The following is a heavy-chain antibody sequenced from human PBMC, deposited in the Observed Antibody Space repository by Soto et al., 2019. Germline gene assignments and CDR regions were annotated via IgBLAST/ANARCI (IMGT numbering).Heavy chain of an antibody. Sequence: ASVKVSCKASGYTFTSYAMHWVRQAPGQRLEWMGWINAGNGNTKYSQKFQGRVTITRDTSASTAYMELSSLRSEDTAVYYCAREYSSGWSIDYWGQGTLVTVSS. D-gene: IGHD6-19*01. V-gene: IGHV1-3*01. J-gene: IGHJ4*02. CDR2: INAGNGNT. CDR3: AREYSSGWSIDY. CDR1: GYTFTSYA.